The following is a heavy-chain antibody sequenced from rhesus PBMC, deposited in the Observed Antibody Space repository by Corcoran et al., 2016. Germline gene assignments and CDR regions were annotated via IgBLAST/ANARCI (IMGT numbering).Heavy chain of an antibody. CDR2: ISWDGGST. J-gene: IGHJ3*01. CDR3: VKGVLRRQPKNDAFDF. V-gene: IGHV3-201*01. CDR1: GFTFDDYA. D-gene: IGHD6-31*01. Sequence: EVQLVESGGGLAKPGGSLRLSCAASGFTFDDYAMHWVRQAPGKGPGWVSAISWDGGSTGYADAVKGRFTISRDNAKNSLHLQMDRLRAEDTALYYCVKGVLRRQPKNDAFDFWGQGLRVTVSS.